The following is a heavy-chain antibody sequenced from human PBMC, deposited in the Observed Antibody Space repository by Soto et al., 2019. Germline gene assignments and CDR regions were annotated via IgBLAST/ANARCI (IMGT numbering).Heavy chain of an antibody. V-gene: IGHV4-34*01. Sequence: QVQLQQWGAGLLKPSETLSLTCAVYGGSFSGYYWSWIRQPPGKGLEWIGEINHSGSTNYNPSLKSRVTLSVDTSKNQFSLKLSSVTAADTAVYYCARVIAAAGTWVGGYLNWFDPWGQGTLVTVSS. D-gene: IGHD6-13*01. CDR3: ARVIAAAGTWVGGYLNWFDP. J-gene: IGHJ5*02. CDR1: GGSFSGYY. CDR2: INHSGST.